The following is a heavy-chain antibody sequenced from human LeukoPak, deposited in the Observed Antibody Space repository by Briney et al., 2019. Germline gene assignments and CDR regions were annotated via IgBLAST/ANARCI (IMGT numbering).Heavy chain of an antibody. CDR3: ASGGSGSYPVNY. D-gene: IGHD3-10*01. V-gene: IGHV5-10-1*01. CDR2: IDPSDSYT. Sequence: PGESLKISCKGSGYSVTSYWISWVRQMPGKGLEWMGRIDPSDSYTNYSPSFQGHVTISADKSISTAYLQWSSLKASDTAMYYCASGGSGSYPVNYWGQGTLVTVSS. J-gene: IGHJ4*02. CDR1: GYSVTSYW.